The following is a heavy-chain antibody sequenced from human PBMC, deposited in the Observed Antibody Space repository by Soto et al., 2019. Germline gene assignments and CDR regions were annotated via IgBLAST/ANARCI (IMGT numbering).Heavy chain of an antibody. D-gene: IGHD2-15*01. V-gene: IGHV1-69*13. CDR1: GYTFTSYY. CDR2: IIPIFGTA. CDR3: ARALGYCSGGSCSPSLDYYYYYGMDV. J-gene: IGHJ6*02. Sequence: SVKVSCKASGYTFTSYYMHWVRQAPGQGLEWMGGIIPIFGTANYAQKFQGRVTITADESTSTAYMELSSLRSEDTAVYYCARALGYCSGGSCSPSLDYYYYYGMDVWGQGTTVTVSS.